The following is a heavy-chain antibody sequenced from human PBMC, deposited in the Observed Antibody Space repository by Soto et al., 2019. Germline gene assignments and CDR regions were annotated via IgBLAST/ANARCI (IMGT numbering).Heavy chain of an antibody. J-gene: IGHJ4*02. D-gene: IGHD3-22*01. CDR3: ARSGLLPHYFDY. V-gene: IGHV4-34*01. Sequence: SETLSLTCAVYGGSFSGYYWSWIRQPPGKGLEWIGEINHSGSTNYNPSLKSRVTISVDTSKNQFSLKLSSVTAADTAVYYCARSGLLPHYFDYWGQGTLVTSPQ. CDR2: INHSGST. CDR1: GGSFSGYY.